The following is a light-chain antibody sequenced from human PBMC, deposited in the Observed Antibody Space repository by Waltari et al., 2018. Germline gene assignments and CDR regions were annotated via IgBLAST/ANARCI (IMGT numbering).Light chain of an antibody. V-gene: IGKV2-28*01. CDR1: QSRLHRNGNNY. Sequence: DIVVTQSPLSLPVTPGEPASIPFRSSQSRLHRNGNNYLDWSLQKPGQSPQLLIYLGSNRASGVPDRFSGSGSGTDFTLRISRVEAEDVGVYYCMQSLQTLWTFGPGTKVEIK. CDR2: LGS. CDR3: MQSLQTLWT. J-gene: IGKJ1*01.